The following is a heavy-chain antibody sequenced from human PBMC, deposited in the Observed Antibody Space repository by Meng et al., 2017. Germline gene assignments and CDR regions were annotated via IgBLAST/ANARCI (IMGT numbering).Heavy chain of an antibody. CDR2: IYHSGST. CDR1: GGSISSSNW. V-gene: IGHV4-4*02. D-gene: IGHD3-22*01. J-gene: IGHJ4*02. CDR3: ARAGVGYYDSSGPYSY. Sequence: VRRQEPVPGLVKPSGTPPLTCAVSGGSISSSNWWSWVRQPPGKGLEWIGEIYHSGSTNYNPSLKSRVTTSVDKSKNQFSLKLSSVTAADTAVYYCARAGVGYYDSSGPYSYWGQGTLVTVSS.